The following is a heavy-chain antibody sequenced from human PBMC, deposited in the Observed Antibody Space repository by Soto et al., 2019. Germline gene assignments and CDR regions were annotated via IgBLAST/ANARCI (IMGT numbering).Heavy chain of an antibody. CDR3: ARDRESGHGAVAGTGDY. CDR2: ISAYNGNT. Sequence: ASVKVSCKASGYTFTSYGISWVRQAPGQGLEWMGWISAYNGNTNYAQKLQGRVTMTTDTSTSTAYMEMRSLRSDDTAVYYCARDRESGHGAVAGTGDYWRQGTLVTVSS. J-gene: IGHJ4*02. D-gene: IGHD6-19*01. V-gene: IGHV1-18*04. CDR1: GYTFTSYG.